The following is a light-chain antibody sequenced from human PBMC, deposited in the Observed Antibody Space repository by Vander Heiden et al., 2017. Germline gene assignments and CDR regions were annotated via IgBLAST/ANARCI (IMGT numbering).Light chain of an antibody. CDR3: AAWDDSLNGPV. J-gene: IGLJ3*02. V-gene: IGLV1-44*01. Sequence: QSVLTQPPSASGTPGQRVTISCSGSSSNIGSNTVNWYQQLPGTPPNLLIYSNTQRPSGVPDRFSGSKSGTSASLAISGLQSEDEADYYCAAWDDSLNGPVFGGGTKLTVL. CDR2: SNT. CDR1: SSNIGSNT.